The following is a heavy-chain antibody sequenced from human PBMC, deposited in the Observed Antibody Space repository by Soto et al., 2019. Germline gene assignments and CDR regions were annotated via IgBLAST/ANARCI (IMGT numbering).Heavy chain of an antibody. D-gene: IGHD6-19*01. Sequence: EVQLVESGGGLVKPGGSLRLSCAASGFTFSSYSMNWVRQAPGKGLEWVSSISSSSSYIYYADSVKGRFTISRDNAKNSLYLQMNSLRAEDTAVYYCARGISSGWNGDWFDPWGQGTLVTVSS. CDR1: GFTFSSYS. CDR2: ISSSSSYI. J-gene: IGHJ5*02. CDR3: ARGISSGWNGDWFDP. V-gene: IGHV3-21*01.